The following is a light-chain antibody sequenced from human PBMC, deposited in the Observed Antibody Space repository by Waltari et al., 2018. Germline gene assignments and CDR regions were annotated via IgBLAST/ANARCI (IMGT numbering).Light chain of an antibody. Sequence: QSALTQPASVSGTPGQSITISCTGTTSDVRNYDLVSWYQQPPGKAPKLLICEVIKRPSGGSSRFSGSKSGNTASLTISGLQAEDEADYYCCSYAGRGTYVFGSGTKVTVL. CDR2: EVI. J-gene: IGLJ1*01. CDR1: TSDVRNYDL. CDR3: CSYAGRGTYV. V-gene: IGLV2-23*02.